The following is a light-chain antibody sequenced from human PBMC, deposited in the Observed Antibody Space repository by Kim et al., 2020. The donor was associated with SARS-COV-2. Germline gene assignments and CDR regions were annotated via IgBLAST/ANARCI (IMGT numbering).Light chain of an antibody. CDR2: DAF. V-gene: IGKV3-11*01. CDR3: QQRRLT. J-gene: IGKJ4*01. Sequence: TLSLSPGERATRSCRASQSVSSYLAWYQQKPGQAPRLLIYDAFKRATGIPARFSGSGSGTDFTLTISSLEPEDFAVYYCQQRRLTFGGGTKVDIK. CDR1: QSVSSY.